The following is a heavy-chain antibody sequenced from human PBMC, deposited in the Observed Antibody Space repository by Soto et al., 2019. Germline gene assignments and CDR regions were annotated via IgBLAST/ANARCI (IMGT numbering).Heavy chain of an antibody. CDR3: EVSTAPCYYHYYMDV. J-gene: IGHJ6*03. CDR1: GDTFTSYA. V-gene: IGHV1-3*01. CDR2: INAGNGNT. Sequence: ASVKASSKASGDTFTSYAMHWVRQAPGQRLEWMGWINAGNGNTKYSQKFQGRVTITRDTSASTAYMELSSLRSEDTAVYFCEVSTAPCYYHYYMDVWGKRTTVTVSS. D-gene: IGHD2-2*01.